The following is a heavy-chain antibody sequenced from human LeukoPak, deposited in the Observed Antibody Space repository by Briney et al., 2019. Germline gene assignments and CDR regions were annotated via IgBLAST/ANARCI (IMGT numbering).Heavy chain of an antibody. CDR1: GDIVSTNSAA. CDR2: TYYRSKWYN. Sequence: QTLSLTCAISGDIVSTNSAAWNWIRQSPSRGLEWLGRTYYRSKWYNDYAVSVKSRITIKSDTSKNQFSLLLNSVTPEDTAVYYCVRDWDYGGKGDCFDPWGQGTLVTVSS. D-gene: IGHD4-23*01. CDR3: VRDWDYGGKGDCFDP. V-gene: IGHV6-1*01. J-gene: IGHJ5*02.